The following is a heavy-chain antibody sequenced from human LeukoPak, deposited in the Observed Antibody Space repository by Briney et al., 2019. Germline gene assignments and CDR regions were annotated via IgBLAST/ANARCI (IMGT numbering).Heavy chain of an antibody. D-gene: IGHD1/OR15-1a*01. J-gene: IGHJ3*02. CDR3: AREGLTTSPNNALDI. CDR2: IWSDENEK. Sequence: GGSLRLSCAASGFTFSSYAMHWVRQAPGKGLEWVAVIWSDENEKYYADFVKGRFTISRDNFKSTLFLQVNSLRVEDTAVYYCAREGLTTSPNNALDIWGQGTTVTVLS. V-gene: IGHV3-33*08. CDR1: GFTFSSYA.